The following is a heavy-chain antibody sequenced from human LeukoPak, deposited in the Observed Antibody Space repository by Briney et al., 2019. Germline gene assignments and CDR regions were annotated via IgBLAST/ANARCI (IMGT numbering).Heavy chain of an antibody. Sequence: GGSLRLSCAASGISVSGNYMSWVRQAPGEGLEWVSVIYRGGSRYYADPVKGRFTISRDNSKNTLYLEMDSLRVEDTAAYYCARGGGAYCGGDCYRNFDYWGQGTLVTVSS. CDR3: ARGGGAYCGGDCYRNFDY. J-gene: IGHJ4*02. CDR2: IYRGGSR. V-gene: IGHV3-66*01. CDR1: GISVSGNY. D-gene: IGHD2-21*01.